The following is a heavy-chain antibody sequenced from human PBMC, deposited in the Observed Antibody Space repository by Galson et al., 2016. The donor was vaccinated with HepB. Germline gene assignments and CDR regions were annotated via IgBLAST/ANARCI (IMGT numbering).Heavy chain of an antibody. V-gene: IGHV5-10-1*01. J-gene: IGHJ5*02. CDR1: GATVTNSW. CDR2: VDATNSYT. CDR3: AETVLTAVGDWFDP. Sequence: QSGAEVKKPGESLRISCYLSGATVTNSWISWVRQVPGKGLEWMGRVDATNSYTFYSPSFQGHVTISADKSINTAYLQWNSLKPSDTAIYFCAETVLTAVGDWFDPWGQGTLVTVSS. D-gene: IGHD7-27*01.